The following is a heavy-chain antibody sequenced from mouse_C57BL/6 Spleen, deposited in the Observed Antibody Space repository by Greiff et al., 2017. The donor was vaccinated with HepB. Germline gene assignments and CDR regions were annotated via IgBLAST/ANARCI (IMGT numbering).Heavy chain of an antibody. Sequence: EVKVEESGGGLVKPGGSLKLSCAASGFTFSSYAMSWVRQTPEKRLEWVATISDGGSYTYYPDNVKGRFTISRDNAKNNLYLQMSHLNSEDTAMYYCARDYYGSSYGYFDVWGTGTTVTVSS. CDR3: ARDYYGSSYGYFDV. J-gene: IGHJ1*03. CDR2: ISDGGSYT. CDR1: GFTFSSYA. V-gene: IGHV5-4*01. D-gene: IGHD1-1*01.